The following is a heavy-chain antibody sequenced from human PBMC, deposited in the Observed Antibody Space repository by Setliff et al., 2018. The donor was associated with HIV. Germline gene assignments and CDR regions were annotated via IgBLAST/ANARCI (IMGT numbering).Heavy chain of an antibody. Sequence: GGSLRLSCAASGFTFSSYWMNWVRQAPGKGLEWVANIKQDGSEKYYVDSVKGRFTISRDNAKNSLYRQMNSLRAEDTAVYYCARSFWGFVRNAASDIWGHGTMVTVSS. CDR1: GFTFSSYW. J-gene: IGHJ3*02. V-gene: IGHV3-7*01. CDR3: ARSFWGFVRNAASDI. CDR2: IKQDGSEK. D-gene: IGHD3-16*01.